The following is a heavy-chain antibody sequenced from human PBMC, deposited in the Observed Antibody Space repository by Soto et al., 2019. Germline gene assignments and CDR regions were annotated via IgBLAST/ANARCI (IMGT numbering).Heavy chain of an antibody. Sequence: QVQLQQSGPGLVKPSQTLSLTCAISGDSVSSNSAAWNWIRQSPSRGLEWLGRTYYRSKWYNDYAVSVKSRITLNPATSNNQFSLQLNSVTPADMAVYYFATESVPPQLAYSFDYWGQGTLVTVSS. CDR1: GDSVSSNSAA. V-gene: IGHV6-1*01. CDR3: ATESVPPQLAYSFDY. J-gene: IGHJ4*02. CDR2: TYYRSKWYN. D-gene: IGHD6-13*01.